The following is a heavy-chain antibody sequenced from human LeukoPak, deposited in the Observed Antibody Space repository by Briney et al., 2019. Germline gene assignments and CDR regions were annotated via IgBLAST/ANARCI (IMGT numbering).Heavy chain of an antibody. CDR3: ARAVLRYFDWSYRFDY. D-gene: IGHD3-9*01. Sequence: SETLSLTCAVYGGSFSGYYWSWIRQPPGKGLEWTGEINHSGSTNYNPSLKSRVTISVDTSKNQFSLKLSSVTAADTAVYYCARAVLRYFDWSYRFDYWGQGTLVTVSS. CDR1: GGSFSGYY. CDR2: INHSGST. J-gene: IGHJ4*02. V-gene: IGHV4-34*01.